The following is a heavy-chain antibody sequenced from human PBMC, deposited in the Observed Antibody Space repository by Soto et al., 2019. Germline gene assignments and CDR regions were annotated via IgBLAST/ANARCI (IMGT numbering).Heavy chain of an antibody. CDR1: GDSISSSRW. V-gene: IGHV4-4*02. CDR2: SFHTGNT. Sequence: PSETLSLTCDVSGDSISSSRWWTWVRQPPGKGLEWIGDSFHTGNTNYNPSLKSRVTISVDKSKNQFSLKLTSVTAADTALYYCASGYGSIDHWGQGTLVTVSS. CDR3: ASGYGSIDH. D-gene: IGHD2-2*03. J-gene: IGHJ4*02.